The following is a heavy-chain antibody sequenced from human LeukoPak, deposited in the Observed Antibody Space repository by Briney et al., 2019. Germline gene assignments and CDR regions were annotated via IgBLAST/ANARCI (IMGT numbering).Heavy chain of an antibody. CDR3: ARGQGVVPAAHYYYYYYMDV. D-gene: IGHD2-2*01. V-gene: IGHV4-34*01. CDR1: GGSFSGYY. CDR2: INHSGST. J-gene: IGHJ6*03. Sequence: SETLSLTCAVYGGSFSGYYWSWIRQPPGKGLEWIGEINHSGSTNYNPSLKSRVTISVDTSKNQFSLKLSSVTAADTAVYYCARGQGVVPAAHYYYYYYMDVWGKGTTVTVSS.